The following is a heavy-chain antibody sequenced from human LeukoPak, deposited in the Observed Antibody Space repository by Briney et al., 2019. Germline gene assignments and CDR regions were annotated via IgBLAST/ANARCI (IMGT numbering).Heavy chain of an antibody. Sequence: ASVKVSCKASGYTFTGYYMHWVRQAPGQGLEWMGWINPNSGGTNYAQKFQGRVTMTRDTSISTAYMEPSRLRSDDTAVYHCARSLVKSQQWLADWGQGTLVTVSS. D-gene: IGHD6-19*01. CDR2: INPNSGGT. V-gene: IGHV1-2*02. CDR1: GYTFTGYY. CDR3: ARSLVKSQQWLAD. J-gene: IGHJ4*02.